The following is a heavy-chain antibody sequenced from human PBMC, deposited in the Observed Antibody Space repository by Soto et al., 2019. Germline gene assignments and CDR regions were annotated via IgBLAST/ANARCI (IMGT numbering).Heavy chain of an antibody. J-gene: IGHJ3*02. CDR1: GYTFTGYY. CDR2: INPNSGGT. CDR3: ARIDWGRDDAFDI. V-gene: IGHV1-2*04. D-gene: IGHD7-27*01. Sequence: ASVKVSCKASGYTFTGYYMHWVRQAPGQGLEWMGWINPNSGGTNYAQKFQGWVTMTRDTSISTAYMELSRLRSDDTAVYYCARIDWGRDDAFDIWGQGTMVTVSS.